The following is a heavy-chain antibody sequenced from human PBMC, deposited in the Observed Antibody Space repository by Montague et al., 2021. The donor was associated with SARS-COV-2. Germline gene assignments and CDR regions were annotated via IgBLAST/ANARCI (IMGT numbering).Heavy chain of an antibody. CDR1: GFTFSSYE. D-gene: IGHD3-3*01. CDR3: ARAEMYYDFWSGYPWTFYYFDY. CDR2: ISSSGSTI. J-gene: IGHJ4*02. V-gene: IGHV3-48*03. Sequence: SLRLSCAASGFTFSSYEMNWFRQAPGKGLEWVSYISSSGSTIYYADSVKGRFTISRDNAKNSLYLRMNSLRAEDTAVYYCARAEMYYDFWSGYPWTFYYFDYGGQGTRVTVSS.